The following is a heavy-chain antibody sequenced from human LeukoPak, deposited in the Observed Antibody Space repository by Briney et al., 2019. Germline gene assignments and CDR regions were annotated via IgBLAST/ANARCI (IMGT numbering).Heavy chain of an antibody. CDR2: INHSGST. Sequence: SETLSLTCAVYGGSFSGYYWSWIRQPPGKGLEWIGEINHSGSTNYSPSLKSRVTISVDTSKNQFSLKLSSVTAADTAVYYCARTIQLWFFDYWGQGTLVTVSS. D-gene: IGHD5-18*01. V-gene: IGHV4-34*01. J-gene: IGHJ4*02. CDR1: GGSFSGYY. CDR3: ARTIQLWFFDY.